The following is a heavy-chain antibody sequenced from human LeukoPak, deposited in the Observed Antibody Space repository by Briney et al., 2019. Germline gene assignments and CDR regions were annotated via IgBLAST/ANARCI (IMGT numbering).Heavy chain of an antibody. V-gene: IGHV4-39*01. D-gene: IGHD3/OR15-3a*01. CDR2: IYYSGNT. CDR1: GGSISSYY. J-gene: IGHJ4*02. CDR3: ARQTGSGLFILP. Sequence: PSETLSLTCTVSGGSISSYYWGWFRQPPGKGLEWIGSIYYSGNTYYNASLKSQVSISIDTSKNQFSLRLTSVTAADTAVYYCARQTGSGLFILPGGQGTLVTVSS.